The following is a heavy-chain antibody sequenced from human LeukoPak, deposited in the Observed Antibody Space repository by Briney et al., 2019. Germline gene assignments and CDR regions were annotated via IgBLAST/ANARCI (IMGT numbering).Heavy chain of an antibody. CDR3: ARAQLAGDYYGSGSLLGPDY. V-gene: IGHV3-21*01. D-gene: IGHD3-10*01. J-gene: IGHJ4*02. Sequence: GGSLRLSCAASGFTFSSYSMNWVRQAPGKGLEWVSSISSSSSYIYYADSVKGRFTISRDNAKNSLYLQMNSLRAEDTAVYYCARAQLAGDYYGSGSLLGPDYWGQGTLVTVSS. CDR2: ISSSSSYI. CDR1: GFTFSSYS.